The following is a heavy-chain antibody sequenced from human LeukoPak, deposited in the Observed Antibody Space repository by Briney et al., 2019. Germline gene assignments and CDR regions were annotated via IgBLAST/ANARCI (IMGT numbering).Heavy chain of an antibody. Sequence: GGSLRLSCAASGFTFTIFGLNWVRQAPGKGPEWVSYIDARSGITYYADSVQGRFTISRDNARESVFLQMDGLRVDDTAVYYCARTYDFGRGPPGDAFDNWGPGTWVIVSA. CDR3: ARTYDFGRGPPGDAFDN. CDR1: GFTFTIFG. CDR2: IDARSGIT. V-gene: IGHV3-48*01. D-gene: IGHD3-3*01. J-gene: IGHJ3*02.